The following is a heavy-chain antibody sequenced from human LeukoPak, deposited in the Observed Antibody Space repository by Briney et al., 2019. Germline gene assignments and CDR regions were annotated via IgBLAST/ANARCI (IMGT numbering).Heavy chain of an antibody. D-gene: IGHD1-26*01. CDR2: IYYSGST. CDR1: GGSISSYY. V-gene: IGHV4-59*01. CDR3: ASHRGSYYSHFDY. Sequence: PSETLSLTCTVSGGSISSYYWSWIRQPPGKGLEWIGYIYYSGSTNYNPSLKSRVTISVDTSKNQFSLKLSSVTAADTAVYYCASHRGSYYSHFDYWGQGTLVTVSS. J-gene: IGHJ4*02.